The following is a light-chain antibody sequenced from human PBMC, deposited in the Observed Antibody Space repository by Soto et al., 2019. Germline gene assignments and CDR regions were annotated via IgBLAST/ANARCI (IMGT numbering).Light chain of an antibody. Sequence: DIEMTQSPSSLSASVGDRVTITCLASQSISSKLIWYQQKPGQAPKPLIYTASSLYSGVPSRFSGSGSGTDFTLTISSLQPEDFATYYCQQSYSNPRTFGQGTRLEIK. CDR1: QSISSK. CDR2: TAS. V-gene: IGKV1-39*01. J-gene: IGKJ5*01. CDR3: QQSYSNPRT.